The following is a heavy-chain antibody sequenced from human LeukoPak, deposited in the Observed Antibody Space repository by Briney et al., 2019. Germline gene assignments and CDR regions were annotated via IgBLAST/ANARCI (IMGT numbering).Heavy chain of an antibody. Sequence: PSETLSLTCTVSGGSISSYYWSWIRQPSGKGLEWIGRLYTSGSTNYNPSLKSRATISLDTSKNQFSLKLSSVTAADTAVYYCARDYYDSSGYYYVYYYYYGMDVWGQGTTVTVSS. V-gene: IGHV4-4*07. CDR2: LYTSGST. J-gene: IGHJ6*02. CDR3: ARDYYDSSGYYYVYYYYYGMDV. CDR1: GGSISSYY. D-gene: IGHD3-22*01.